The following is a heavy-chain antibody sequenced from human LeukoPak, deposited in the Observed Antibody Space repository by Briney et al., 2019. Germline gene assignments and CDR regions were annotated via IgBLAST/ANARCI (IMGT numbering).Heavy chain of an antibody. V-gene: IGHV4-34*01. D-gene: IGHD3-22*01. Sequence: NPSETLSLTCAVYGGSFSGYYWSWIRQPPGKGLEWIGEINHSGSTNYNPSLKSRVTISVDTSKNQFSLKLSSVTAADTAVYYCARGVDYYDSSGYYYWGQGTLVTVSS. J-gene: IGHJ4*02. CDR2: INHSGST. CDR3: ARGVDYYDSSGYYY. CDR1: GGSFSGYY.